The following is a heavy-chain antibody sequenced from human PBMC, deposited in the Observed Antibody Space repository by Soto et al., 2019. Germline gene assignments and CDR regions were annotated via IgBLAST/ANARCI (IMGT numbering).Heavy chain of an antibody. Sequence: PGGSLRLSCAASGFTFRSYAMSWVRQAPGKGLEWVSVIYSGGSTYYADSVKGRFTISRDNSKNTLYLQMNSLRAEDTAVYYCARDPVGYYYYGMDVWGQGTTVTVSS. CDR1: GFTFRSYA. CDR2: IYSGGST. J-gene: IGHJ6*02. CDR3: ARDPVGYYYYGMDV. V-gene: IGHV3-53*01.